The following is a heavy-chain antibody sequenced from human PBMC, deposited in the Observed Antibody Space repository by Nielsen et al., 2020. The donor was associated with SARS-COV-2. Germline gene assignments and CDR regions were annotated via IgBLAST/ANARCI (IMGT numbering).Heavy chain of an antibody. Sequence: WVRQAPGQGLEWMGWMNPNSGNTGYAQKFQGRVTMTRNTSISTAYMELSSLRSEDTAVYYCASAAAGTYYYYYGMDVWGQGTTVTVSS. CDR3: ASAAAGTYYYYYGMDV. CDR2: MNPNSGNT. D-gene: IGHD6-13*01. V-gene: IGHV1-8*01. J-gene: IGHJ6*02.